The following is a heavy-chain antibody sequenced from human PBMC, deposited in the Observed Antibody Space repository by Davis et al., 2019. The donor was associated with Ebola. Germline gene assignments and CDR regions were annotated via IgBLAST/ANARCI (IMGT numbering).Heavy chain of an antibody. D-gene: IGHD2-15*01. Sequence: SETLSLTCAVSGGSISSGGYSWSWIRQPTGKGLEGIGYIYHSGSTYYNPSLKSRVTISVDRSKNQFSLKLSSVTAADTAVYYCARGGSYYYGMDVWGQGTTVTVSS. J-gene: IGHJ6*02. CDR3: ARGGSYYYGMDV. CDR2: IYHSGST. V-gene: IGHV4-30-2*01. CDR1: GGSISSGGYS.